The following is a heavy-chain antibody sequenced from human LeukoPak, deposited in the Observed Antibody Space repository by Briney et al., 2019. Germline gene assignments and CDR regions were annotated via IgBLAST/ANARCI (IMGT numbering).Heavy chain of an antibody. Sequence: GGSLRLSCAASGFTSSNYWMHWVRQAPGKGLEWVSSIAGSSGYISYADSVKGRFTISRDNAKKSLYLQMTSLTAEDTAVYYCARDRGAYCGGDCYLGFDYWGRGTLVTVSS. J-gene: IGHJ4*01. V-gene: IGHV3-21*01. CDR2: IAGSSGYI. D-gene: IGHD2-21*02. CDR3: ARDRGAYCGGDCYLGFDY. CDR1: GFTSSNYW.